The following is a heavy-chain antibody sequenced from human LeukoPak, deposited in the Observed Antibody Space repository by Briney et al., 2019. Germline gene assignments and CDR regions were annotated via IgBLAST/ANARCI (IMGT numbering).Heavy chain of an antibody. D-gene: IGHD1-26*01. J-gene: IGHJ4*02. V-gene: IGHV3-33*01. Sequence: PGGSLRLSCAASGFTFSSYGMHWVRQAPGKGLEWVAVIWYDGSNKNYADSVKGRFTISRDNSKNMLYLQMNSLRAEDTAVYYCASSGDPGYWSQGTLVTVSS. CDR3: ASSGDPGY. CDR1: GFTFSSYG. CDR2: IWYDGSNK.